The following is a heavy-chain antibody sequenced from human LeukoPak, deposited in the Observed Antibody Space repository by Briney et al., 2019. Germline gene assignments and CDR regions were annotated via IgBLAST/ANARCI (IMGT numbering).Heavy chain of an antibody. D-gene: IGHD5-24*01. CDR1: GGSFSDYY. V-gene: IGHV4-34*01. Sequence: PSETLSLTCSVSGGSFSDYYWTWIRQPPGKGLEWVGEINRSGGTNYNPSLKSRVTISVQTSANQFSLKVNFVTPADTAVYYCASLDGDGNNYWLDSWGRGTLVTVSS. CDR3: ASLDGDGNNYWLDS. CDR2: INRSGGT. J-gene: IGHJ5*01.